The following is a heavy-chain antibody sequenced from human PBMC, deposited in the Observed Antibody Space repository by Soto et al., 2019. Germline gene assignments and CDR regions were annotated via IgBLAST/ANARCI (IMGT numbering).Heavy chain of an antibody. CDR2: ISSSSSYI. CDR3: ASMGGPSNLYYYGLDV. J-gene: IGHJ6*02. CDR1: GFTFSSYS. V-gene: IGHV3-21*01. Sequence: GGSLRLSCAASGFTFSSYSMNWVRQAPGKGLEWVSSISSSSSYIYYADSVKGRFTISRDNAKNSLYLQMNSLRAEDTAVYYCASMGGPSNLYYYGLDVWGPATTVTVSS. D-gene: IGHD3-16*01.